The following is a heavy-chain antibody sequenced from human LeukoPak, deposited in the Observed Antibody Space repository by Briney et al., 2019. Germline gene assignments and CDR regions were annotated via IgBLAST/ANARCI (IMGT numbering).Heavy chain of an antibody. Sequence: GASLRLSCAASGFTFSSYGMSWVRQAPGKGLEFVAAINGGATYTYYADSVKGRFTISRDNSKNTLYLQMNSLRAEDTALYYCAKASVVVPPFFDYWGQGTLVTVSS. CDR3: AKASVVVPPFFDY. CDR2: INGGATYT. D-gene: IGHD2-2*01. J-gene: IGHJ4*02. V-gene: IGHV3-23*01. CDR1: GFTFSSYG.